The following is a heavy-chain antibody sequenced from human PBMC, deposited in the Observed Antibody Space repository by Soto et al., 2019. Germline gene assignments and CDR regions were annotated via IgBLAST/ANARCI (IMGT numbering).Heavy chain of an antibody. CDR3: ARGSLTSTAFDI. CDR1: EFPLGCYS. J-gene: IGHJ3*02. V-gene: IGHV3-21*01. CDR2: ISSSSSYI. D-gene: IGHD3-10*01. Sequence: GGPRIVPCRAAEFPLGCYSINWSRTAPGKGLEWVSSISSSSSYIYYADSVKGRFTISRDNAKNSLYLQMNSLRAEDTAVYYCARGSLTSTAFDIWGQGTMVTVSS.